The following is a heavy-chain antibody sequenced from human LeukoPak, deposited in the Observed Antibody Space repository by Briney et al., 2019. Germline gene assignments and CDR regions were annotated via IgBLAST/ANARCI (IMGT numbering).Heavy chain of an antibody. CDR1: GGSISSGSYY. CDR2: IHTSGST. D-gene: IGHD3-10*01. CDR3: ARDRYYYGSGSYPYMDV. J-gene: IGHJ6*03. Sequence: SETLSLTCTVSGGSISSGSYYWSCIRQPAGKGLEWIGRIHTSGSTNYNPSLKSRVTMSVDTSKNQFSLKLSSVTAVDTAVYYCARDRYYYGSGSYPYMDVWGKGTTVTISS. V-gene: IGHV4-61*02.